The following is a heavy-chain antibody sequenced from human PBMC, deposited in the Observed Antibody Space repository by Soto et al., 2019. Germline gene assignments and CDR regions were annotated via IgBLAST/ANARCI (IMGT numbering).Heavy chain of an antibody. CDR3: ASRRGFGTYYFAY. D-gene: IGHD1-7*01. V-gene: IGHV3-30*14. CDR1: GFAFRSYA. J-gene: IGHJ4*02. Sequence: QVQLVESGGGVVQPGRSLRLSCEASGFAFRSYAVHWVRQAPGKGLDWVALISYDGSNVYYADSVKGRFTISRDNSKNTLYLQMNSLRAEDTAVYYCASRRGFGTYYFAYWGPGSLVTVSS. CDR2: ISYDGSNV.